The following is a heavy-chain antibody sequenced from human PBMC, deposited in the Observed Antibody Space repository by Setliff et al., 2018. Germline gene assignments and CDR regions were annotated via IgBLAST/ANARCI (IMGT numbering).Heavy chain of an antibody. CDR3: ARQIGSSLSHFYYYMDV. D-gene: IGHD6-19*01. CDR2: IYPDDSDT. J-gene: IGHJ6*03. V-gene: IGHV5-51*01. Sequence: PGASLTLSCKGSGYNFASYWIAWVRQMPGKGLEWMGIIYPDDSDTRYSPSFQGQVTISADKSISTAYLQWSSLKASDTAMYYCARQIGSSLSHFYYYMDVWGKGTTVTVSS. CDR1: GYNFASYW.